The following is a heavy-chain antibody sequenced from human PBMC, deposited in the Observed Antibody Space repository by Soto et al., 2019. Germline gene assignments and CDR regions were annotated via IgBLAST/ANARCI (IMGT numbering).Heavy chain of an antibody. CDR3: ARIPYDSSGYHWYFDL. J-gene: IGHJ2*01. CDR1: GFSLSNARMG. D-gene: IGHD3-22*01. Sequence: SGPTLVNPTNALTLTCPVSGFSLSNARMGVSWIRQPPGKALEWLAHIFSNDEKSYSTSLKSRLTISKDTSKSQVVLTMTNMDPVDTATYYCARIPYDSSGYHWYFDLWGRGTLVTVSS. CDR2: IFSNDEK. V-gene: IGHV2-26*01.